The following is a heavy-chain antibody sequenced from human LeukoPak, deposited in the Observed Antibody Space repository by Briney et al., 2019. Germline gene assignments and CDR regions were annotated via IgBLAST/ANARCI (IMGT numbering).Heavy chain of an antibody. J-gene: IGHJ4*02. D-gene: IGHD2-15*01. Sequence: PGGSLRLSCAASGFTFDDYGMSWVRQAPGKGLEWVSGINWYGGSTGYADSVKGRFTISRDNAKNSLYLQMNSLRAEDTALYYCARDGGYCSGGSCYRYFDYWGQGTLVTASS. CDR2: INWYGGST. CDR3: ARDGGYCSGGSCYRYFDY. V-gene: IGHV3-20*04. CDR1: GFTFDDYG.